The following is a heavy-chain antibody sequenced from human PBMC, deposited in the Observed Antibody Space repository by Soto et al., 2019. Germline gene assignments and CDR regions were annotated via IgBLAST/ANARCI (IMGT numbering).Heavy chain of an antibody. CDR3: RRSSRYSTDV. D-gene: IGHD6-13*01. V-gene: IGHV4-59*08. CDR2: IYYSGNT. CDR1: GGSISSYY. Sequence: PSETLSLTCTVSGGSISSYYWSWIRQPPGKGLEWIGSIYYSGNTYYNPSLNSQVTISVDTSKNQFSLNMISVTAADTAVYYCRRSSRYSTDVWGQGTTVTVSS. J-gene: IGHJ6*02.